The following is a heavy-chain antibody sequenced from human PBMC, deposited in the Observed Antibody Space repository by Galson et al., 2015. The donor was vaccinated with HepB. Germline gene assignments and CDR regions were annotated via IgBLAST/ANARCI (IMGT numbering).Heavy chain of an antibody. D-gene: IGHD6-19*01. J-gene: IGHJ5*02. Sequence: SLRLSCPASGFTFSSYAMHWVRQAPGKGLEYVSAISSNGGSTYYANSVKCRFTISRDNSKNTLYLQMGSLRAEGMAAYYCARELGSSGWYKEVWFDPWGQGTLVTVSS. CDR3: ARELGSSGWYKEVWFDP. CDR1: GFTFSSYA. V-gene: IGHV3-64*01. CDR2: ISSNGGST.